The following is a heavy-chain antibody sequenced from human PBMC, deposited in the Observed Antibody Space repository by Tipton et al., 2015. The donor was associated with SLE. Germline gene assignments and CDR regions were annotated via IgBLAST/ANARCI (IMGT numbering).Heavy chain of an antibody. CDR2: IYTSGST. CDR3: ARGGYSGSYSDAFDI. CDR1: GGSISSGSYY. J-gene: IGHJ3*02. Sequence: LRLSCTVSGGSISSGSYYWSWIRQPAGKGLEWIGRIYTSGSTNYNPSLKSRVTISVDTSKNQFSLKLSSVTAADTAVYYCARGGYSGSYSDAFDIWGQGTMVTVSS. D-gene: IGHD1-26*01. V-gene: IGHV4-61*02.